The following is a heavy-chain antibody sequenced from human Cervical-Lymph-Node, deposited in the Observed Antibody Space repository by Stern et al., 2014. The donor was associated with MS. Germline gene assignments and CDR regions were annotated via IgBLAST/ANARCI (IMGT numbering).Heavy chain of an antibody. Sequence: VQLEESGGGVVQPGRSLRLTCTVSGFTFSSYGMHRVRQAPGKGLEWVSVISYDGSDTYYAESVKGRFTISRDNSKNTLYLEMRSLRPEDTAVYYCVKRGITEVRGVRLGDYWGPGTLVIVSS. J-gene: IGHJ4*02. D-gene: IGHD3-10*01. CDR1: GFTFSSYG. CDR2: ISYDGSDT. V-gene: IGHV3-30*18. CDR3: VKRGITEVRGVRLGDY.